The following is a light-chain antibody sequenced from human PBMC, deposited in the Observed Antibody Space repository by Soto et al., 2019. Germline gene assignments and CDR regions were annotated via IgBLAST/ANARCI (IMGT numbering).Light chain of an antibody. CDR1: QSVSSN. CDR2: GAS. J-gene: IGKJ1*01. Sequence: EIVMTQSPATLSVSPGERATLSCRASQSVSSNLAWYQQKPGQAPRLLFYGASARATDIPARFSGSGSGTEFTLTISSLQSEDFAVYYCQQYNNWPPWTFGQGTKVDIK. V-gene: IGKV3-15*01. CDR3: QQYNNWPPWT.